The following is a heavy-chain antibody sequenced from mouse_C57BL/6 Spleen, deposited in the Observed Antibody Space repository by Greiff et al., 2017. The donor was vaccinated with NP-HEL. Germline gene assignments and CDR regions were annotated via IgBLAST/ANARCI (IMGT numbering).Heavy chain of an antibody. CDR2: ISSGGDYI. J-gene: IGHJ3*01. D-gene: IGHD1-1*01. V-gene: IGHV5-9-1*02. Sequence: EVMLVESGEGLVKPGGSLKLSCAASGFTFSSYAMSWVRQTPEKRLEWVAYISSGGDYIYYADTVKGRFTISRDNARNTLYLQMSSLKSEDTAMYYCTRDHGSSYEFAYWGQGTLVTVSA. CDR1: GFTFSSYA. CDR3: TRDHGSSYEFAY.